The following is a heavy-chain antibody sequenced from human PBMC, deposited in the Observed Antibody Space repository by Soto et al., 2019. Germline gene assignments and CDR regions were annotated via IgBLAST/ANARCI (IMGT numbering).Heavy chain of an antibody. CDR1: GFTFSSYG. CDR2: IWYDGSNN. Sequence: PGGSLRLSCAASGFTFSSYGMHWVRQAPGKGLEWVAVIWYDGSNNYYADSVKGRFTTSRDNSKNTLYLQMNSLRAEDTAVYYCARDRRFLGGVARRYAGFVDYWGQGTLVTVSS. D-gene: IGHD3-3*01. V-gene: IGHV3-33*01. J-gene: IGHJ4*02. CDR3: ARDRRFLGGVARRYAGFVDY.